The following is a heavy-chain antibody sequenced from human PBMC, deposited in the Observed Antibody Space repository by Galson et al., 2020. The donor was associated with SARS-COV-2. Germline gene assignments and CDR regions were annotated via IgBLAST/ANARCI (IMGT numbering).Heavy chain of an antibody. J-gene: IGHJ3*02. CDR1: GFTFRNYA. CDR3: AKGADSRQLLFAAFDI. D-gene: IGHD2-2*01. Sequence: GGSLRLSCAASGFTFRNYAISWVRPAPGKGLEWVSSIRAEGGSTIFADSVKGRLTISRGNSKDTLYLRMNSLGVEDTAVSFCAKGADSRQLLFAAFDIWGQGTMVTVSS. V-gene: IGHV3-23*01. CDR2: IRAEGGST.